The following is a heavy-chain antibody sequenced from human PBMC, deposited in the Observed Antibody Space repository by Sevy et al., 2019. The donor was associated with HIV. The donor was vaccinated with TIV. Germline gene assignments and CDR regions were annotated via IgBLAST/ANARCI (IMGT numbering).Heavy chain of an antibody. V-gene: IGHV3-7*03. Sequence: GGSLGLSCAASGFTFSSYWMSWVRQAPGKGLEWVANIKQDGSEKYYVDSVKGRFTISRDNAKNSLYLQMNSLRAEETAVYYCARDLPPLPAALKYGDWFDPWGQGTLVTVSS. CDR3: ARDLPPLPAALKYGDWFDP. CDR2: IKQDGSEK. D-gene: IGHD2-2*01. J-gene: IGHJ5*02. CDR1: GFTFSSYW.